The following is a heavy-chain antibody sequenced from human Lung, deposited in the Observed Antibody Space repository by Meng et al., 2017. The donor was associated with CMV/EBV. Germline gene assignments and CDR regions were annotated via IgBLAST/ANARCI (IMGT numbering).Heavy chain of an antibody. CDR3: ASGVGQQLGLYY. CDR1: GGSMSSYY. J-gene: IGHJ1*01. V-gene: IGHV4-59*01. Sequence: SXTLSLXCTVSGGSMSSYYWNWIRQAPGKGLEWIGYIYSGGSTNYNSALKSRVTISMDTSRKQFSLEVKSVTAADTAVYYCASGVGQQLGLYYWRQGAPVTVSS. CDR2: IYSGGST. D-gene: IGHD6-13*01.